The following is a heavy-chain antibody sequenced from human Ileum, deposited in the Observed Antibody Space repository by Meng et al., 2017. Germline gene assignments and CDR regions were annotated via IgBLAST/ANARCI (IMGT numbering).Heavy chain of an antibody. CDR2: IFHRGAT. CDR1: GGSITRNNW. CDR3: AKASDYGELYGLDV. J-gene: IGHJ6*02. D-gene: IGHD4-17*01. Sequence: GSLRLSCAVSGGSITRNNWWTWVRQSPGKGLEWVGEIFHRGATNYNPSLKTRVTLSVDKSVNRFSLTLTSVTAADTAVYFCAKASDYGELYGLDVWGQGTTVTVSS. V-gene: IGHV4-4*01.